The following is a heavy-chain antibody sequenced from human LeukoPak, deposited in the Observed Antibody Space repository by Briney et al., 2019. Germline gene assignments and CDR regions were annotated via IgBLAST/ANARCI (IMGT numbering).Heavy chain of an antibody. Sequence: VASVKVSCKASGYTFTSFGITWVRQTPGQGLEWMGWISANNGNTNYAQNLQGRVTMTTDTSTSTVYMELRSLRSDDTAVYYCARDLGYNSGWYNGRFDYWGQGTLVTVSS. CDR3: ARDLGYNSGWYNGRFDY. CDR1: GYTFTSFG. V-gene: IGHV1-18*01. D-gene: IGHD6-19*01. J-gene: IGHJ4*02. CDR2: ISANNGNT.